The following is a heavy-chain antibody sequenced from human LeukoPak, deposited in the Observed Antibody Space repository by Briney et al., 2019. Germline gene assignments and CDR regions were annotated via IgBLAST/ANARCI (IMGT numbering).Heavy chain of an antibody. CDR3: ASSTLPGWFDP. J-gene: IGHJ5*02. V-gene: IGHV1-18*01. CDR1: GYTFTSYG. D-gene: IGHD3-3*02. Sequence: ASVKVSCKASGYTFTSYGISWVRQAPGQGLEWMGWISAYNGNTNYAQKFQGRVTMTRNTSISTAYMELSSLRSEDTAVYYCASSTLPGWFDPWGQGTLVTVSS. CDR2: ISAYNGNT.